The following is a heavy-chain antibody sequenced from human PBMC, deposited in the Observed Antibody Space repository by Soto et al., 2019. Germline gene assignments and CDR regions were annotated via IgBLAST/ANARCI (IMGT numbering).Heavy chain of an antibody. V-gene: IGHV4-38-2*01. CDR3: ARGAWELFDFDY. CDR1: RYSISSGYY. D-gene: IGHD1-26*01. CDR2: IYHSGST. Sequence: SETLSLTCAVSRYSISSGYYWGWIRQPPWKGLEWIGSIYHSGSTYYNPSLKSRVTISLDTSKTPFSLKLSSLTAADPDVYYCARGAWELFDFDYWGQGTLVTV. J-gene: IGHJ4*02.